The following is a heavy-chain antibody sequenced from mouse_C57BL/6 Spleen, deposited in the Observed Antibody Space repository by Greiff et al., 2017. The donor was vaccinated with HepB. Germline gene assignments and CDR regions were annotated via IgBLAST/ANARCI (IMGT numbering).Heavy chain of an antibody. CDR2: IDPSDSYT. D-gene: IGHD1-1*01. CDR1: GYTFTSYW. Sequence: QVQLQQPGAELVRPGTSVKLSCKASGYTFTSYWMHWVKQRPGQGLEWIGVIDPSDSYTNYNQKFKGKATLTVDTSSSTAYMQLSSLTSEDSAVYYCAREDLIKALAYWGQGTLVTVSA. J-gene: IGHJ3*01. CDR3: AREDLIKALAY. V-gene: IGHV1-59*01.